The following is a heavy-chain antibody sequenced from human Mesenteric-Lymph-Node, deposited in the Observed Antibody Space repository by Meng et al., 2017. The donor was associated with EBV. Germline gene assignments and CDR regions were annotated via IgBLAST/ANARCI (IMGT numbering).Heavy chain of an antibody. D-gene: IGHD3-16*01. J-gene: IGHJ5*02. CDR2: IYYTGIT. CDR1: GGSINTGY. V-gene: IGHV4-59*01. Sequence: QVRLQESGPGLVKPSETLSRTCSVSGGSINTGYWTWIRQAPGKGLEWIGYIYYTGITNYSPSLRGRVTISIDTSRSQFSLKLTSVTAADTAIYYCAKLGTWDPWGQGTLVTVSS. CDR3: AKLGTWDP.